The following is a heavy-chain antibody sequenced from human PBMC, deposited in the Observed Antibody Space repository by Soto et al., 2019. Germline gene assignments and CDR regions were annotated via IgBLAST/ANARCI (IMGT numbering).Heavy chain of an antibody. CDR1: GCTFSSYA. CDR2: ISGSGGST. J-gene: IGHJ4*02. V-gene: IGHV3-23*01. CDR3: ARGHIVVVTAFLFDY. Sequence: EVQLLESGGGLVQPGGSLRLSCAASGCTFSSYAMSWVRQAPGKGLEWVSAISGSGGSTYYADSVKGRFTISRDNSKNTLYLQMNSLRAEDTAVYYCARGHIVVVTAFLFDYWGQGTLVTVSS. D-gene: IGHD2-21*02.